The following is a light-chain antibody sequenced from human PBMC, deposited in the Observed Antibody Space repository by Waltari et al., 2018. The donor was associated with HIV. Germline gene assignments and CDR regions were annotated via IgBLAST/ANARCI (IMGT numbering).Light chain of an antibody. J-gene: IGKJ2*01. CDR1: QSLLHRNGYHY. V-gene: IGKV2-28*01. CDR3: MPVLQTPYT. CDR2: LGS. Sequence: DIVMTQSTLSLSVTPGEPASISCRSSQSLLHRNGYHYLDWYLQKPGQSPQLLIYLGSNRASGVPDRFSGSGSGTDFTLKISRVEAEDVGVYYCMPVLQTPYTFGQATKLEIK.